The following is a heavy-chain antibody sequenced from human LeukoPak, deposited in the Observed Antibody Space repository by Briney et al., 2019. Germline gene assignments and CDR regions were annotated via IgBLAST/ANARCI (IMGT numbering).Heavy chain of an antibody. CDR3: AKDQRRYYGSGSYSPVDY. J-gene: IGHJ4*02. D-gene: IGHD3-10*01. Sequence: GGSLRLSCAASGFTFRSYGMHWVRQAPGKGLEWVAFIRYDGSNKYYADSVKGRFTISRDNSKSTLYLQMNSLRAEDTAVYYCAKDQRRYYGSGSYSPVDYWGQGTLVTVSS. CDR2: IRYDGSNK. V-gene: IGHV3-30*02. CDR1: GFTFRSYG.